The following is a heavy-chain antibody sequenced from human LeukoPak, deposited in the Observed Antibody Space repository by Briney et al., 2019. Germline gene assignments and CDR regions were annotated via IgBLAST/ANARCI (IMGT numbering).Heavy chain of an antibody. CDR1: GYTFTSYD. CDR3: ATISSSWYYYFDY. V-gene: IGHV1-8*01. Sequence: GASVKVSCKASGYTFTSYDINWVRQATGQGLEWMGWMNPNSGNTGYAQKFQGRVTMTRNTSISTAYMELSSLRSEDTAVYYCATISSSWYYYFDYWGQGTLVTVSS. D-gene: IGHD6-13*01. J-gene: IGHJ4*02. CDR2: MNPNSGNT.